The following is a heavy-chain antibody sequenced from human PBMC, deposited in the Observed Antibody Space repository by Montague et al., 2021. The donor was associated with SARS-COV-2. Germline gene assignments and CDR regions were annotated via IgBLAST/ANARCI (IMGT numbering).Heavy chain of an antibody. CDR1: GFSLSTSGMC. J-gene: IGHJ4*02. V-gene: IGHV2-70*01. CDR3: ARSFSIFGVVIIPAYFDY. Sequence: PALVKPTQTLTLTCTFSGFSLSTSGMCVSWIRQPPGKALEWLALIDWDDDKYYSTSLKTRLTISKDTSKNQVVLTMTNMDPVDTATYYCARSFSIFGVVIIPAYFDYGGQGILVTVSS. CDR2: IDWDDDK. D-gene: IGHD3-3*01.